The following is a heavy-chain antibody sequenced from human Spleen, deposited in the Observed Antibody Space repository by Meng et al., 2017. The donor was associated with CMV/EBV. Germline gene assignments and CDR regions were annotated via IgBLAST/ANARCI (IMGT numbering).Heavy chain of an antibody. D-gene: IGHD3-22*01. CDR2: IYSGGNT. V-gene: IGHV3-53*01. CDR1: SSNY. Sequence: SSNYMSWVRQAPGKGLEWVSVIYSGGNTYYADSVKGRFTISRDKSKNTVYLQMNSLRAEDTAVYYCARAGYYDSGGYYRNNWYFDLWGRGTLVTVSS. J-gene: IGHJ2*01. CDR3: ARAGYYDSGGYYRNNWYFDL.